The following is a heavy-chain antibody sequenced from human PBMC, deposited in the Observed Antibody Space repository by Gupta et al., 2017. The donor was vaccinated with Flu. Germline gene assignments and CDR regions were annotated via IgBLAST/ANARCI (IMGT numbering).Heavy chain of an antibody. Sequence: MGWMNPNSGNTGYAQKFQGRVTMTRNTSISTAYMELSSLRSEDTAVYYCARAKSYSSSWIIRGDYYYYYMDVWGKGTTVTVSS. J-gene: IGHJ6*03. CDR3: ARAKSYSSSWIIRGDYYYYYMDV. CDR2: MNPNSGNT. D-gene: IGHD6-13*01. V-gene: IGHV1-8*01.